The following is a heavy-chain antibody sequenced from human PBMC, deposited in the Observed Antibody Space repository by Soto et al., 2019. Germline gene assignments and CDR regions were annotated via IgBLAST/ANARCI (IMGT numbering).Heavy chain of an antibody. CDR3: ARDRGSITMVRGVKIYYGMDV. D-gene: IGHD3-10*01. CDR1: GGSISSSNW. J-gene: IGHJ6*02. CDR2: IYHSGST. Sequence: QVQLQESGPGLVKPSGTLSLTCAVSGGSISSSNWWSWVRQPPGKGLAWIGEIYHSGSTNYNPSPKSRVTISVDKSKNQFSLKLSSVTAADTAVYYCARDRGSITMVRGVKIYYGMDVWGQGTTVTVSS. V-gene: IGHV4-4*02.